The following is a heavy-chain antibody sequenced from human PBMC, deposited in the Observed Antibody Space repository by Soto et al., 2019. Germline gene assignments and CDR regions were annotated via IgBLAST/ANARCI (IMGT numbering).Heavy chain of an antibody. CDR3: ARLQAVAGTGDWFDP. Sequence: QVQLQESGPGLVKPSETLSLTCTVSGGSISPYYWSWIRQSPGKGLEWIGYIHYSGSTNYNPSLKIRVTISVDTSKKQFSLKLRFVTAADTAVYYCARLQAVAGTGDWFDPWGQGTLVTVST. CDR2: IHYSGST. J-gene: IGHJ5*02. V-gene: IGHV4-59*08. D-gene: IGHD6-19*01. CDR1: GGSISPYY.